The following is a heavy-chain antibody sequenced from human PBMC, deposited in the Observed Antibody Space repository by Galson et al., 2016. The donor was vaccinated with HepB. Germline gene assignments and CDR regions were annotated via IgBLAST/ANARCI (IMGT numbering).Heavy chain of an antibody. CDR3: VHVLVLYYDVWSGYDRLCDQ. CDR2: IYWDDDN. CDR1: GFSLSTSGMG. D-gene: IGHD3-3*01. J-gene: IGHJ4*02. V-gene: IGHV2-5*02. Sequence: PALVKPTQTLTLTCTFSGFSLSTSGMGVGWIRQPPGKALEWLAVIYWDDDNRYSPSLKNRLTITKDTSKNQVVLTMTDMDPVDTATYYCVHVLVLYYDVWSGYDRLCDQCGQGTLITVSS.